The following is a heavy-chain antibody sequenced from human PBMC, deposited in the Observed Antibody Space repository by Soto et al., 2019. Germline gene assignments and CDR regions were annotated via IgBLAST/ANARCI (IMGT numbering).Heavy chain of an antibody. V-gene: IGHV1-18*01. Sequence: ASVKVSCKASGYTFTSYGISWVRQAPGQGLEWMGWISAYNGNTNYAQKLQGRVTMTTDTSTSTAYMELRSLRSDDTAVYYRARGYYGSGSYAKDYYYYGMDVWGQGTTVTVSS. CDR2: ISAYNGNT. D-gene: IGHD3-10*01. CDR1: GYTFTSYG. CDR3: ARGYYGSGSYAKDYYYYGMDV. J-gene: IGHJ6*02.